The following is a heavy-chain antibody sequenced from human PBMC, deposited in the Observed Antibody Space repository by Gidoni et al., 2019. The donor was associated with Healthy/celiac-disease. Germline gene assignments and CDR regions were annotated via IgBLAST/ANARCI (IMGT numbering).Heavy chain of an antibody. D-gene: IGHD6-13*01. CDR1: GYSFTSSD. Sequence: QVQLVQSGAEVKKPGASVKVSCKASGYSFTSSDLNWVRQATGQGLEWMGWMNPNSGNTGYAQKFQGRVTMTRNTSISTAYMELSSLRSEDTAVYYCARGKFSSSWGHYYYYMDVWGKGTTVTVSS. J-gene: IGHJ6*03. CDR3: ARGKFSSSWGHYYYYMDV. V-gene: IGHV1-8*01. CDR2: MNPNSGNT.